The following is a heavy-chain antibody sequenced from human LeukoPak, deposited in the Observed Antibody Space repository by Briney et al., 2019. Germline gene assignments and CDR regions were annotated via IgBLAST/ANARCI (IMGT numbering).Heavy chain of an antibody. CDR2: ISGSGGST. CDR1: GFTFSSYA. D-gene: IGHD5-12*01. CDR3: APIPWDSGYDCCFDY. J-gene: IGHJ4*02. V-gene: IGHV3-23*01. Sequence: SGGSLRLSCAASGFTFSSYAMSWVRQAPGKGLEWVSAISGSGGSTYYADSVKGRFTISRDNSKNTLYLQMNSLGAEDTAVYYCAPIPWDSGYDCCFDYWGQGTLVTVSS.